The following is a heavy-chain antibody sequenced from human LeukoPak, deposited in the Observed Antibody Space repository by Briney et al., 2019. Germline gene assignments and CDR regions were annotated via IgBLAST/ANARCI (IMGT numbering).Heavy chain of an antibody. Sequence: SVKVSCKASGGTFSSYAISWVRQAPGQGLEWMGGVNPIFATANYAQKFQARVTITTDESTSTAYMELSSLRSEDTAVYLCYGRAFDIWGQGTMVTVSS. D-gene: IGHD2-8*01. CDR2: VNPIFATA. CDR1: GGTFSSYA. V-gene: IGHV1-69*05. CDR3: YGRAFDI. J-gene: IGHJ3*02.